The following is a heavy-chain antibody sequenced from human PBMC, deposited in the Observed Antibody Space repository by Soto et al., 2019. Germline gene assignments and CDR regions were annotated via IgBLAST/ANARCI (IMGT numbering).Heavy chain of an antibody. CDR2: LSTYNGNT. D-gene: IGHD6-13*01. Sequence: QVQLVQSGAEVKKPGASVKVSCKASGYTFTSYGISWVRQSPGQGLEWMAWLSTYNGNTKYAQNFQGRVTVTTDTSPSTAYMELRSLRSDDTAVYYCARDATGRSSWPYYFHYWGQGTLVTVSS. CDR1: GYTFTSYG. V-gene: IGHV1-18*01. CDR3: ARDATGRSSWPYYFHY. J-gene: IGHJ4*02.